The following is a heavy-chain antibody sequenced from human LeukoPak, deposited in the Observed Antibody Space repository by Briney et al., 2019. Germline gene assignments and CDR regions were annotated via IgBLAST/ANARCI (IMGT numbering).Heavy chain of an antibody. CDR2: IYHSGNT. V-gene: IGHV4-38-2*02. CDR1: DYSISSGYY. CDR3: ARVSGRFTWYFDL. Sequence: TPSETLSLTCTVSDYSISSGYYWGWIRQPPGQGLEWIGSIYHSGNTYYNPSLRSRVTISVDTSKNQFSLKLSSVTAADTAVYYCARVSGRFTWYFDLWGRGTLVTVSS. J-gene: IGHJ2*01.